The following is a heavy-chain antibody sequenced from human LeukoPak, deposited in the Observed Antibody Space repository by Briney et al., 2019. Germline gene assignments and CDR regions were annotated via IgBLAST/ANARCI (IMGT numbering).Heavy chain of an antibody. J-gene: IGHJ4*02. CDR1: GGSISSYY. V-gene: IGHV4-38-2*02. CDR2: IYHSGST. D-gene: IGHD6-19*01. Sequence: SETLSLTCTVSGGSISSYYWSWIRQPPGKGLEWIGSIYHSGSTYYNPSLKSRVTISVDTSKNQFSLKLSSVTAADTAVYYCARVSSGWYYFDYWGQGTLVTVSS. CDR3: ARVSSGWYYFDY.